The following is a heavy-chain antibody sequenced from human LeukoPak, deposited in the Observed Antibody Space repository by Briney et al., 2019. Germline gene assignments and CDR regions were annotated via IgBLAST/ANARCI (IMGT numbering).Heavy chain of an antibody. CDR1: GFTVSSNY. V-gene: IGHV3-66*01. J-gene: IGHJ5*02. D-gene: IGHD6-13*01. CDR2: IYSGGST. Sequence: GGSLRLSCAASGFTVSSNYMSWVRQAPGKGLEWVSVIYSGGSTYYADSVKGRFTISRDNSKSTLYLQMNSLRAEDTAVYYCARETSSSSRGRYGFDPWGQGTLVTVSS. CDR3: ARETSSSSRGRYGFDP.